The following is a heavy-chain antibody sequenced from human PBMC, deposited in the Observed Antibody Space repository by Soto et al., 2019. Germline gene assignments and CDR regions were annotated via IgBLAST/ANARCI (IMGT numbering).Heavy chain of an antibody. Sequence: SETLSLTCAVSGDSISSGAWWSWVRQSPGKGLQWIGEIYHSGNTRNNPSLKSRVTMSVDKSNNQFSLNLTSVTAADTAVYYCARQGSGYSFNWFDPWGQGTLVTVSS. J-gene: IGHJ5*02. CDR1: GDSISSGAW. CDR2: IYHSGNT. CDR3: ARQGSGYSFNWFDP. V-gene: IGHV4-4*02. D-gene: IGHD3-3*01.